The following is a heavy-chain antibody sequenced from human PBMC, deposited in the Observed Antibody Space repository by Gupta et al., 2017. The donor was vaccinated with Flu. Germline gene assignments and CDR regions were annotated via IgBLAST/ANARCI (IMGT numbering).Heavy chain of an antibody. Sequence: VQLLASGGCLVQPGVPLRLSGVVSGLACPRYGMTWSRRAPGKGREGGTSISSDSDRTHYADSVKGRVIISRDNAKNTLFLQMNRLRAEDTAMYYCVTIAKGGFGRWGQGTLVAVSS. V-gene: IGHV3-23*01. J-gene: IGHJ4*02. CDR2: ISSDSDRT. CDR3: VTIAKGGFGR. D-gene: IGHD2-15*01. CDR1: GLACPRYG.